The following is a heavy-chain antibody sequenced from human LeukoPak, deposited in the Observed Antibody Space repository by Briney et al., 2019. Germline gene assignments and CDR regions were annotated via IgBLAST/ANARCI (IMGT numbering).Heavy chain of an antibody. D-gene: IGHD6-6*01. CDR1: GFIFNNYI. V-gene: IGHV3-21*01. Sequence: GGSLRLSCAVSGFIFNNYIMNWVRQAPGKGLEWVSSITGSGSFVYYADSVKGRFTISRDNAKNSLFLQMNSLRAEDTAVYYCARDSSGLWFDPWGQGTLVTVSS. CDR2: ITGSGSFV. CDR3: ARDSSGLWFDP. J-gene: IGHJ5*02.